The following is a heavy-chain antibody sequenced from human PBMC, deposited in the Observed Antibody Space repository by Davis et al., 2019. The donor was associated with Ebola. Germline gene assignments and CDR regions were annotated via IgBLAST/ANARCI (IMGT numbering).Heavy chain of an antibody. CDR2: IYSGGST. Sequence: GESLKISCAASGFTVSSNYMSWVRLAPGKGLEWVSIIYSGGSTHYADSVKGRFTISRDNAKNSLYLQMNSLRAEDTALYYCARGGYCGSTNCFVTDYWGQGTLVSVSS. J-gene: IGHJ4*02. D-gene: IGHD2-2*01. CDR3: ARGGYCGSTNCFVTDY. CDR1: GFTVSSNY. V-gene: IGHV3-53*01.